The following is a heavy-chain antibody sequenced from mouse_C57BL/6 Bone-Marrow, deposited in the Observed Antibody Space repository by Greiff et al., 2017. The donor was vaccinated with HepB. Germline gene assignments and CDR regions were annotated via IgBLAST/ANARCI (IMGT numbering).Heavy chain of an antibody. Sequence: VQLKQSGPELVKPGASVKIPCKASGYTFTDYNMDWVKQSHGKSLEWIGDINPNNGGTIYNQKFKGKATLTVDKSSSTAYMELRSLTSEDTAVYYCARRDYYCSTLFDYWGQGTTLTVSS. V-gene: IGHV1-18*01. CDR2: INPNNGGT. D-gene: IGHD1-1*01. J-gene: IGHJ2*01. CDR1: GYTFTDYN. CDR3: ARRDYYCSTLFDY.